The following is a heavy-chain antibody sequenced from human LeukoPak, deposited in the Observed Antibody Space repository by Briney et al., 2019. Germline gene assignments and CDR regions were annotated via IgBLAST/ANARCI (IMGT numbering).Heavy chain of an antibody. CDR2: IRYDGSNK. D-gene: IGHD4-23*01. CDR3: ANGDYGGPKPGFDY. J-gene: IGHJ4*02. CDR1: GFTFSSYG. Sequence: TGGFLRLSCAASGFTFSSYGMHWVRQAPGKGLEWVAFIRYDGSNKYYADSVRGRFTISRDNSKNTLYLQMNSLRAEDTAVYYCANGDYGGPKPGFDYWGQGTLVTVSS. V-gene: IGHV3-30*02.